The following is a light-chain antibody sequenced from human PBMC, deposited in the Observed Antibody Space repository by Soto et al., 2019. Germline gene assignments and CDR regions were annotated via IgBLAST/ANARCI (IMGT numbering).Light chain of an antibody. Sequence: EIIMTQSPATLSVSPGEGVALSCRASQGIGDTLAWYQHKPGQTPRLLIYGASTRATGIPDKFSGSGSGTDFTLTISRMEPEDFAVYYCQLYGGSPPWTFGPGTKVDIK. J-gene: IGKJ1*01. CDR2: GAS. V-gene: IGKV3-20*01. CDR3: QLYGGSPPWT. CDR1: QGIGDT.